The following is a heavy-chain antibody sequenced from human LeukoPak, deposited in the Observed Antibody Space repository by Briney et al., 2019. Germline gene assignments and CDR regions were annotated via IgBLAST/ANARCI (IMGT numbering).Heavy chain of an antibody. D-gene: IGHD6-13*01. CDR3: ARERLIAAVNYFDY. J-gene: IGHJ4*02. CDR2: INHSGST. CDR1: GGSFSGYY. V-gene: IGHV4-34*01. Sequence: SETLSLTCAVYGGSFSGYYWSWIRQPPGKGLEWIGEINHSGSTNYHPSLKSRVTISVDTSKNQFSLKLSSVTAADTAVYYCARERLIAAVNYFDYWGQGTLVTVSS.